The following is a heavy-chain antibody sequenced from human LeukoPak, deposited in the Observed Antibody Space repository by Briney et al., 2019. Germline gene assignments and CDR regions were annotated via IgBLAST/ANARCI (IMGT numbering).Heavy chain of an antibody. J-gene: IGHJ3*02. Sequence: GGSLRLSCAASGFTVSSNYMSWVRQAPGKGLEWVSVIYSGGSTHYADSVKGRFTISRDNSKNTLYLQMNSLRAEDTAVYYCARRRRYYYDSSGYPDAFDIWGQGTMVTVSS. CDR3: ARRRRYYYDSSGYPDAFDI. CDR1: GFTVSSNY. V-gene: IGHV3-66*01. CDR2: IYSGGST. D-gene: IGHD3-22*01.